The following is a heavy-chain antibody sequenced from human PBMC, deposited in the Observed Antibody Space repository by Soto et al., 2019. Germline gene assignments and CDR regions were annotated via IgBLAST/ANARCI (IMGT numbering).Heavy chain of an antibody. V-gene: IGHV3-74*03. CDR2: ITSGGKSK. D-gene: IGHD3-3*01. CDR3: ASVPYDFWSGSYNYAMYV. J-gene: IGHJ6*02. Sequence: GGSLRLSCAASGFNFSNHWMHWVRKRPAEGLVWVSRITSGGKSKAYAECVKGRFAISRDNAKNTLYLHMISLRAEDTAVYYCASVPYDFWSGSYNYAMYVWGQGTTVTVSS. CDR1: GFNFSNHW.